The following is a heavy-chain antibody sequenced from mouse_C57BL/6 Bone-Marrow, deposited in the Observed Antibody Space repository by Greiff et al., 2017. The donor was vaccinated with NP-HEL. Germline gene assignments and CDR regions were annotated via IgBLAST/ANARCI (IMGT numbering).Heavy chain of an antibody. D-gene: IGHD1-1*01. Sequence: VKLQESGPGLVQPSQSLSITCTVSGFSLTSYGVHWVRQSPGKGLEWLGVIWSGGSTDYNAAFISRLSISKDNSKSQVFFKMNRLQADDTAIYYCAFYGSSYAMDYWGQGTSVTVSS. V-gene: IGHV2-2*01. CDR3: AFYGSSYAMDY. CDR2: IWSGGST. CDR1: GFSLTSYG. J-gene: IGHJ4*01.